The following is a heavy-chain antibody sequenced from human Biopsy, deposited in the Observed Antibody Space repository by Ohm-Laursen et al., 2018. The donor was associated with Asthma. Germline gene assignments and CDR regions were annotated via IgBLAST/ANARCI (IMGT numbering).Heavy chain of an antibody. Sequence: SLRLSCAASGFTVSRDHMFWVRQAPGKGLEWVSVIYSGGTSHTADSVRGRFTISRDFSKNTLHLQMHSLRVEDTAVYYCAKQLGIGLSYFVSWGQGTLVTVSS. V-gene: IGHV3-53*01. CDR1: GFTVSRDH. CDR3: AKQLGIGLSYFVS. CDR2: IYSGGTS. J-gene: IGHJ4*02. D-gene: IGHD3-16*02.